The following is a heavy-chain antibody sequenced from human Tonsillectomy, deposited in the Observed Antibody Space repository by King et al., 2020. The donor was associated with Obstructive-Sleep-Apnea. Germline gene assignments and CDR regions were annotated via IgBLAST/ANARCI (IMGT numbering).Heavy chain of an antibody. J-gene: IGHJ6*02. CDR3: ARESVPAATTLYGDYVGAGMDV. CDR1: GYTFTSYY. Sequence: QLVQSGAEVKNPGASVKVSCKASGYTFTSYYIHCVRQAPGQGLEWMGIINPSGGYTSYAQKLQGRVTMTRDTSTSTVYMEVTSLKSEDTAVYYCARESVPAATTLYGDYVGAGMDVWGQGTTVTVSS. V-gene: IGHV1-46*04. D-gene: IGHD2-2*01. CDR2: INPSGGYT.